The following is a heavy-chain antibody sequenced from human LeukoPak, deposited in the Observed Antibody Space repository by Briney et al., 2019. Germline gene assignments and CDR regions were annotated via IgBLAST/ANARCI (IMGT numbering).Heavy chain of an antibody. V-gene: IGHV3-66*01. D-gene: IGHD2-2*01. CDR3: ARGPVVPAASFDY. CDR1: GFTVSSNY. Sequence: GGSLRLSCAASGFTVSSNYMSWVRQAPGKGLEWVSVIYSGGSTYYADSVKGRFTISRDNSKNTLYFQMNSLRAEDTAVYYCARGPVVPAASFDYWGQGTLVTVSS. CDR2: IYSGGST. J-gene: IGHJ4*02.